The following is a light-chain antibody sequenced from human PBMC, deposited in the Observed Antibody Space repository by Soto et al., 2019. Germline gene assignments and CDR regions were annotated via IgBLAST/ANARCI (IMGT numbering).Light chain of an antibody. CDR2: AAS. V-gene: IGKV3-20*01. Sequence: EIVFTQSPGTLSLSPGESATLSCRAGQTVNNNYVAWYQQKSGQAPRLLIFAASSRATGIPDRFSGSGSGTDFTRTIRRLEPEDFAVYYYQQYGSSLYTFGQGNKLEIK. CDR3: QQYGSSLYT. J-gene: IGKJ2*01. CDR1: QTVNNNY.